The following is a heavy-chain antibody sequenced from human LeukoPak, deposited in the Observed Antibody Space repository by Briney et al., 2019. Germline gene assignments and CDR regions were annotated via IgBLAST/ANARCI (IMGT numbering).Heavy chain of an antibody. D-gene: IGHD5-12*01. CDR1: GFTFSSYG. J-gene: IGHJ6*03. V-gene: IGHV3-21*01. Sequence: PGGSLRLSCAASGFTFSSYGMHWVRQAPGKGLEWVSSISSSSSYIYYADSVKGRFTISRDNAKNSLYLQMNSLRAEDTAVYYCARVYGSGYGLYYYYYMDVWGKGTTVTISS. CDR3: ARVYGSGYGLYYYYYMDV. CDR2: ISSSSSYI.